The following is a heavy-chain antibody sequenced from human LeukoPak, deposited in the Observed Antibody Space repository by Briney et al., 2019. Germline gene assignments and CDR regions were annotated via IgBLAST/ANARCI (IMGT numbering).Heavy chain of an antibody. CDR2: IQSDGSKT. V-gene: IGHV3-30*02. J-gene: IGHJ6*02. D-gene: IGHD2-15*01. CDR1: GFSFSNYG. Sequence: PGGSLRLSCAASGFSFSNYGMHWVRQAPGKGLEWVALIQSDGSKTYSADSVKGRFTISRDNPRNTLYLQMNRLRPEDTAAYYCAKRYCKSATCRSDMDAWGQGTTVTVSS. CDR3: AKRYCKSATCRSDMDA.